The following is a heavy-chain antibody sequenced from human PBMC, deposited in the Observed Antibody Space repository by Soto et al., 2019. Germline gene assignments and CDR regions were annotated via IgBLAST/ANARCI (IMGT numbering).Heavy chain of an antibody. V-gene: IGHV1-3*01. CDR2: INAGNGNT. D-gene: IGHD3-3*01. CDR3: ARDRYTYHDFIGFDY. J-gene: IGHJ4*02. CDR1: GYTFTSYA. Sequence: ASVKVSCKASGYTFTSYAMHWVRQAPGQRLEWMGWINAGNGNTKYSQKFQGRVTITRDTSASTAYMELSSLRSEDTAVYYCARDRYTYHDFIGFDYWGQGTLVTVSS.